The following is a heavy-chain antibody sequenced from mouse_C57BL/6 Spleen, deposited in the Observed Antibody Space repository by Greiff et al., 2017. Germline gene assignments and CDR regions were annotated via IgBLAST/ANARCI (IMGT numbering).Heavy chain of an antibody. Sequence: EVQLQQSGPVLVKPGASVKMSCKASGYTFTDYYMNWVKQSHGKSLEWIGVINPYNGGTSYNQKFKGKATLTVDKSSSTAYMELNSLTSEDSAVYYCAKGYYYGSSSLDYWGQGTTLTVSS. CDR1: GYTFTDYY. CDR3: AKGYYYGSSSLDY. D-gene: IGHD1-1*01. V-gene: IGHV1-19*01. J-gene: IGHJ2*01. CDR2: INPYNGGT.